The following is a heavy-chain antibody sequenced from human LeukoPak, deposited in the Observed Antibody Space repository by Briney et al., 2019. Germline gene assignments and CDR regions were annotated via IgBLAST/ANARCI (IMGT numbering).Heavy chain of an antibody. Sequence: GESLKISCQASGYSFTSYWIGWVRQMPGKGPEWMGIIHCGDSNTRYSPSFQGQVTISADKSISTAYLQWSSLKASDTAMCYCARPHSSMVRALTFWGQGTLVTVSS. J-gene: IGHJ4*02. CDR1: GYSFTSYW. CDR3: ARPHSSMVRALTF. D-gene: IGHD3-10*01. V-gene: IGHV5-51*01. CDR2: IHCGDSNT.